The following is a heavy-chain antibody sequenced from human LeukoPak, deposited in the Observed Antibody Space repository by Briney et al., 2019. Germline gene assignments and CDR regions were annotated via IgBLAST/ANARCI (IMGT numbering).Heavy chain of an antibody. V-gene: IGHV3-23*01. CDR3: AKEMWGIVVVPAAMVAQVFDY. CDR2: SSGSGGST. D-gene: IGHD2-2*01. Sequence: GGSLRLSCAASVFTFSSEAMTWVGQAPGKGLEWVSASSGSGGSTYYADSVKGRFTISRDNSKNTLYLQMNSLRAEDTAVYYCAKEMWGIVVVPAAMVAQVFDYWGQGTLVTVSS. J-gene: IGHJ4*02. CDR1: VFTFSSEA.